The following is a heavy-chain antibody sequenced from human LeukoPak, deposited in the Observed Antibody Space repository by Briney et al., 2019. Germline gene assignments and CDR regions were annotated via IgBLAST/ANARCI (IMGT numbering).Heavy chain of an antibody. D-gene: IGHD3-22*01. V-gene: IGHV1-69*13. J-gene: IGHJ4*02. CDR1: GGTFSSYA. CDR3: ARDKYYYDSSGSIRFDY. CDR2: IVPIFGTA. Sequence: VASVKVSCKASGGTFSSYAISWVRQAPGQGLEWMGGIVPIFGTANYAQKFQGRVTITADESTSTAYMELSSLRSEDTAVYYCARDKYYYDSSGSIRFDYWGQGTLVTVSS.